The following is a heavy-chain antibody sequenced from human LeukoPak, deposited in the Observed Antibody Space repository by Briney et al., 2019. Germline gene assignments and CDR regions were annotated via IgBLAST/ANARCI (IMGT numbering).Heavy chain of an antibody. D-gene: IGHD3-10*01. CDR3: ARGRSTYYYGSGIPY. J-gene: IGHJ4*02. CDR2: INHSGST. CDR1: GGSFSGYY. V-gene: IGHV4-34*01. Sequence: SETLSLTCAVYGGSFSGYYWSWIRQLPGKGLEWIGEINHSGSTNYNPSLKSRVTISVDTSKNQFSLKLSSVTAADTAVYYCARGRSTYYYGSGIPYWGQGTLVTVSS.